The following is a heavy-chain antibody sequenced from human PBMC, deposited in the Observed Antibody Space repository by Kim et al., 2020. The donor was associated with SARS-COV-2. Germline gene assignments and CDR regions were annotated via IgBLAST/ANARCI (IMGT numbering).Heavy chain of an antibody. D-gene: IGHD3-9*01. V-gene: IGHV5-10-1*01. CDR3: ARLSEYDILTGAVADDY. CDR1: GYSFTSYW. CDR2: IDPSDSYT. Sequence: GESLKISCKGSGYSFTSYWISWVRQMPGKGLEWMGRIDPSDSYTNYSPSFQGHVTISADKSISTAYLQWSSLKASDTAMYYCARLSEYDILTGAVADDYWGQGTLVTVSS. J-gene: IGHJ4*02.